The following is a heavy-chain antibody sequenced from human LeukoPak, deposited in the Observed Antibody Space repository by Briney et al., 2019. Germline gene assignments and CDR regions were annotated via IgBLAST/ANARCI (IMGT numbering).Heavy chain of an antibody. CDR1: GYSFTNYW. CDR2: IYPGDSDT. J-gene: IGHJ4*02. CDR3: ARALPEKRGYYYGSGSYYKRYFDY. Sequence: GESLKISCKGSGYSFTNYWIGWVRQMPGKGLEWMGIIYPGDSDTRYSPSFQDQVTISADKSISTAYLQWSSLKASDTAMYYCARALPEKRGYYYGSGSYYKRYFDYWGQGTLVTVSS. V-gene: IGHV5-51*01. D-gene: IGHD3-10*01.